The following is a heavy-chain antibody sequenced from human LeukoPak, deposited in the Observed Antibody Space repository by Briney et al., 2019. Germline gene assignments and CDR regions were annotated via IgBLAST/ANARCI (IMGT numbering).Heavy chain of an antibody. CDR3: ARDRVLAAAGIWFDP. CDR1: GYTFTGYY. D-gene: IGHD6-13*01. CDR2: INPNSGGT. V-gene: IGHV1-2*02. J-gene: IGHJ5*02. Sequence: GASVKVSCKASGYTFTGYYMHWVRQAPGQGLEWMGWINPNSGGTNYAQKFQGRVTMTRDTSISTAYMELSRLRSDDTAVYYCARDRVLAAAGIWFDPWGQGTLVTVSS.